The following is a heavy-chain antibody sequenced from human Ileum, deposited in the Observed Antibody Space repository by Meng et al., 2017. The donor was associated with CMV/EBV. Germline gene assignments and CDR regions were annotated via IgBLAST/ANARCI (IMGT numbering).Heavy chain of an antibody. CDR2: MSYDGTHK. CDR1: GFTFSSYP. J-gene: IGHJ4*02. CDR3: VTLPKNFWWYFDY. D-gene: IGHD2-8*02. V-gene: IGHV3-30-3*01. Sequence: GESLKISCAASGFTFSSYPMNWVRQAPGKGLEWVAIMSYDGTHKFYADSVKGRFTISRDNSKNTLYLQMNSLRAEDTAVYYCVTLPKNFWWYFDYWGQGTMVTVSS.